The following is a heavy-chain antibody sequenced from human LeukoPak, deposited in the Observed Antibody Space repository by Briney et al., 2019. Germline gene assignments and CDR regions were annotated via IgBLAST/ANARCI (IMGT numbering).Heavy chain of an antibody. Sequence: GSLRLSCAASGFTFSSYAMNWVRQAPGKGLEWVSVISASGASTYNADSVEGRFTISRDNSKNTLYLQMNSLRVEDTALYFCAKGVSTRPLYYFDYWGQGTLVTVSS. CDR2: ISASGAST. D-gene: IGHD6-6*01. V-gene: IGHV3-23*01. CDR1: GFTFSSYA. CDR3: AKGVSTRPLYYFDY. J-gene: IGHJ4*02.